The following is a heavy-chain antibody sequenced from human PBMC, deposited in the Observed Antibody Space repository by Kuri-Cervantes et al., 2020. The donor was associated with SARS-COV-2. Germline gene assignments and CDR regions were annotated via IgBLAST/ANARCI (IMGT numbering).Heavy chain of an antibody. D-gene: IGHD2-2*02. CDR2: ISSSSSYI. V-gene: IGHV3-11*06. CDR1: GFTFSDYY. CDR3: ATLGYCSSTSCYKRFDY. Sequence: GESLKISCAASGFTFSDYYMSWIRQAPGKGLEWVSYISSSSSYIYYADSVKGRFTISRDNAKNSLYLQMNSLRAEDTAVYYCATLGYCSSTSCYKRFDYWGQGTLVTVSS. J-gene: IGHJ4*02.